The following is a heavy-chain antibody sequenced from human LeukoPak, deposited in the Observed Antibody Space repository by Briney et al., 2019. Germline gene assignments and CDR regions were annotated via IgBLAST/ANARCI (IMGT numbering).Heavy chain of an antibody. CDR2: INANSGGT. D-gene: IGHD1-26*01. V-gene: IGHV1-2*02. Sequence: ATLKVSCKTSGYTFTGHYMHWVRQAPGQGLEWMGWINANSGGTNSAQKFQGRVTMTRDTSISTAYMELSRLRSDDTAVYYCARDLPVWVAFDVWGQGTMVTV. CDR1: GYTFTGHY. J-gene: IGHJ3*01. CDR3: ARDLPVWVAFDV.